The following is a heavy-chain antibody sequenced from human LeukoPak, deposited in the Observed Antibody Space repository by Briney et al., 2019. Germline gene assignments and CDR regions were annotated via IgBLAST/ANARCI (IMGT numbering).Heavy chain of an antibody. CDR3: ASWPGGWYGEDS. CDR1: GLTVSSNF. V-gene: IGHV3-53*01. Sequence: GGSLRLSCAATGLTVSSNFMSWVRQAPGKGLEWVSVIYGGGSTYYADSVKGRFTISRDTPKNTLYLQMNSLRVEDTAVYYCASWPGGWYGEDSWGQGTLVTVSS. CDR2: IYGGGST. J-gene: IGHJ4*02. D-gene: IGHD6-19*01.